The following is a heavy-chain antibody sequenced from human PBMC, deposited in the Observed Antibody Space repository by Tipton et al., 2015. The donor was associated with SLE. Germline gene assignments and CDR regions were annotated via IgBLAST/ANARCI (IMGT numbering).Heavy chain of an antibody. CDR3: ARAPSGRVVGTPTGHGY. CDR1: GFTFSHHG. Sequence: SLRLSCAASGFTFSHHGMHWVRQAPGKGLEWVAVISFDGSNKYYGDSVRGRFTVSRDNSKDTLFLQVNSLRPEDTAVYYCARAPSGRVVGTPTGHGYWGQGTLVTVSS. CDR2: ISFDGSNK. V-gene: IGHV3-30*03. D-gene: IGHD1-26*01. J-gene: IGHJ4*02.